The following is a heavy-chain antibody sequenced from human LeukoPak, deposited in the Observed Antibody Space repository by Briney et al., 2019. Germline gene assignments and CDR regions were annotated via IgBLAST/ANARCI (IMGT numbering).Heavy chain of an antibody. Sequence: GGSLRLSCAASGFIFSNYPMHCVRQAPGMGLEWVAVISPDGTNKYYADSVKGRFTVSRDNSKNTLYVQMNSLRAEDTAVYYCAREYASGSYRGYFDYWAREPWSPSPQ. CDR3: AREYASGSYRGYFDY. V-gene: IGHV3-30*04. CDR1: GFIFSNYP. J-gene: IGHJ4*02. CDR2: ISPDGTNK. D-gene: IGHD3-10*01.